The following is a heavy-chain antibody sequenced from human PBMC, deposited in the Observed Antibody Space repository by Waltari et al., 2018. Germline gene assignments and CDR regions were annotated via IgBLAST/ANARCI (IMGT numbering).Heavy chain of an antibody. CDR2: RRPICREA. D-gene: IGHD3-10*01. V-gene: IGHV1-69*05. CDR3: ARGVGDKNFFHY. J-gene: IGHJ4*02. Sequence: QVHLVQSGAEVKKPGSSVKVSCRASGGPLSDYAITWVRPAPGQGLEWMGGRRPICREANYAQKCQGRVTITTDASTNTAYLELTSLRSEDTAVYFCARGVGDKNFFHYWGQGTLVTVSS. CDR1: GGPLSDYA.